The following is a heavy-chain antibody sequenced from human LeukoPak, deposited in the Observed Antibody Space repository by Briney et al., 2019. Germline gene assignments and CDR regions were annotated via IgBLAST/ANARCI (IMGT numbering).Heavy chain of an antibody. CDR3: AKDVDESVAGNNWFDP. J-gene: IGHJ5*02. Sequence: PGGSLRLSCAASGFTFSSYAMHRVRQAPGKGLEWVSGINWNSDTRAYADSVKGRFTISRDNAKNFVYLQMSSLRAEDTAFYYCAKDVDESVAGNNWFDPWGQGTLVTVSS. D-gene: IGHD6-19*01. CDR1: GFTFSSYA. V-gene: IGHV3-9*01. CDR2: INWNSDTR.